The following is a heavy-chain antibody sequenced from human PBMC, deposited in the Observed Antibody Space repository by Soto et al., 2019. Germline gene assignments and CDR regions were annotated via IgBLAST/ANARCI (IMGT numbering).Heavy chain of an antibody. J-gene: IGHJ6*02. CDR2: INHSGST. CDR1: GRSPGNRSYY. CDR3: ARKYLPYCGSGTPYGIDV. Sequence: PSASLSLSCTVLGRSPGNRSYYWGGMRPHPGERLEWIGEINHSGSTNYNPSLKSRVTISVDTSKNQFSLKLSSVTAADTALYYCARKYLPYCGSGTPYGIDVWGQGTTVTVSS. D-gene: IGHD3-10*01. V-gene: IGHV4-39*07.